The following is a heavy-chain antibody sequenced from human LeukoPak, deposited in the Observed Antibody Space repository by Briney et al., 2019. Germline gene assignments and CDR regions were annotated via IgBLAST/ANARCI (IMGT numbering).Heavy chain of an antibody. CDR1: GFTFSSYW. Sequence: GGSLRLSCAASGFTFSSYWMSWVRQAPGKGLEWVSVIYSGGSTYYADSVKGRFTISRDNSKNTLYLQMNSLRAEDTAVYYCARVKVGATTVDAFDIWGQGTMVTVPS. D-gene: IGHD1-26*01. J-gene: IGHJ3*02. CDR2: IYSGGST. CDR3: ARVKVGATTVDAFDI. V-gene: IGHV3-66*01.